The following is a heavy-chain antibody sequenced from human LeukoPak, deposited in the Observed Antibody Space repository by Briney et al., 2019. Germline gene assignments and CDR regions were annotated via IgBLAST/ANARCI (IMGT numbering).Heavy chain of an antibody. V-gene: IGHV3-23*01. CDR2: ISGSGGST. CDR1: GFTFSSYA. Sequence: GGSLRLSCAASGFTFSSYAMSWVRQAPGKGLEWVSAISGSGGSTYYADSVKGRFTISRDNSKNTLYLQMNSLRAEDTAVYYCAKGYDFWSGYYHDDAFDIWGQGTIVTVSS. J-gene: IGHJ3*02. D-gene: IGHD3-3*01. CDR3: AKGYDFWSGYYHDDAFDI.